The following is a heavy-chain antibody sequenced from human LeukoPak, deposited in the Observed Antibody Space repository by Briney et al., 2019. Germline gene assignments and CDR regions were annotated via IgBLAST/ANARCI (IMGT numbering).Heavy chain of an antibody. V-gene: IGHV1-24*01. CDR3: ARTDELPSSYYYYYMDV. CDR1: GYTLTELS. CDR2: FDPEDGET. J-gene: IGHJ6*03. Sequence: ASVKVSCKVSGYTLTELSMHWVRQAPGKGLEWMGGFDPEDGETIYAQKFQGRVTMTEDTSTDTAYMELSSLRSEDTAVYYCARTDELPSSYYYYYMDVWGKGTTVTVSS. D-gene: IGHD2-15*01.